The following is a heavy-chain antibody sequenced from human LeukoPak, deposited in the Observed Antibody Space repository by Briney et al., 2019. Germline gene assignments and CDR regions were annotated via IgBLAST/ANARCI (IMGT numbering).Heavy chain of an antibody. V-gene: IGHV1-18*01. CDR2: ISAYNGNT. D-gene: IGHD1-26*01. CDR3: ARPSGSYYRDAFDI. J-gene: IGHJ3*02. Sequence: ASVKVSCKASGYTFTSYGISWVRQAPGQGLEWMGWISAYNGNTNYAQKLQGRVTMTTDTSTSTDYMELRSLRSDDTAVYYCARPSGSYYRDAFDIWGQGTMVTVSS. CDR1: GYTFTSYG.